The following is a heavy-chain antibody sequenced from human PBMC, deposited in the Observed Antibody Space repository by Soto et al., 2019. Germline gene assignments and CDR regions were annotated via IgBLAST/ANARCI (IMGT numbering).Heavy chain of an antibody. Sequence: QVQLVQSGAEVKKPGASVKVSCKASGYTFTIYGISWVRLAPGQGLEWMGWISGYNGNTDYAQNLQDRVTLTTDASTSSVYMELRSLRSDDTAVYYCARVDYYDSSGYYGYWGQGTLITVSS. CDR2: ISGYNGNT. V-gene: IGHV1-18*04. CDR3: ARVDYYDSSGYYGY. D-gene: IGHD3-22*01. J-gene: IGHJ4*02. CDR1: GYTFTIYG.